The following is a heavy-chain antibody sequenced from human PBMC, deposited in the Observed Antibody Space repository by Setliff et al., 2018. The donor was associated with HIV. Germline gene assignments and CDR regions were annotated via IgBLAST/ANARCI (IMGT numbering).Heavy chain of an antibody. J-gene: IGHJ4*02. D-gene: IGHD5-18*01. V-gene: IGHV4-34*01. CDR3: ARLQLWDYFDY. CDR2: ISHSGSS. CDR1: GESFSPYY. Sequence: SETLSLTCAVYGESFSPYYWNWIRQSPGKGLEWIGEISHSGSSNYSPSLESRLTISVDTSKNQVSLKLNSVTAADSAVYYCARLQLWDYFDYWGQGTLVTVSS.